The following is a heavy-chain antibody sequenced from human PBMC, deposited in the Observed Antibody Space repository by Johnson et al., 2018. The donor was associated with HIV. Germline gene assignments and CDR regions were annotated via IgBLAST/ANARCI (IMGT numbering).Heavy chain of an antibody. CDR2: ISYDGSNK. Sequence: VQLVESGGGVVQPGRSLRLSCAASGFTFSSYAMHWVRQAPGKGLEWVAVISYDGSNKYYADSVKGRFTISRDNSKNTRYLQMNSLRAEDTAGYYCASRYTVDAFDIWGQGTMVTVSS. J-gene: IGHJ3*02. CDR1: GFTFSSYA. D-gene: IGHD1-1*01. V-gene: IGHV3-30*04. CDR3: ASRYTVDAFDI.